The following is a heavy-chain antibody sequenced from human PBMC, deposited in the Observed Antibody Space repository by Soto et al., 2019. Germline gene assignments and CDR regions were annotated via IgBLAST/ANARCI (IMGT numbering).Heavy chain of an antibody. D-gene: IGHD3-9*01. CDR1: GGSFSGYY. CDR3: ASWGDVLRYFDWSKDDAFDI. Sequence: SETLSLTCAVYGGSFSGYYWSWIRQPPGKGLEWIGEINHSGSTNYNPSLKSRVTISLDTSKNQFSLKLSSVTAADTAVYYCASWGDVLRYFDWSKDDAFDIWGQGTMVTVSS. CDR2: INHSGST. V-gene: IGHV4-34*01. J-gene: IGHJ3*02.